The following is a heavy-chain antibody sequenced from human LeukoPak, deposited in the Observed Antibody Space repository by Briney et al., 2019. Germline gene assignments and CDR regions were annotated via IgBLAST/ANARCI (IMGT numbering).Heavy chain of an antibody. D-gene: IGHD2-2*01. CDR3: ASSIVVVPAATIDY. CDR1: GYSFTSYW. CDR2: IDPSDSYT. Sequence: GESLKISCKGSGYSFTSYWISWVRQMPGKGLEWMGRIDPSDSYTNHSPSFQGHVTISADKSISTAYLQWSSLKASDTAMYYCASSIVVVPAATIDYWGQGTLVTVSS. J-gene: IGHJ4*02. V-gene: IGHV5-10-1*01.